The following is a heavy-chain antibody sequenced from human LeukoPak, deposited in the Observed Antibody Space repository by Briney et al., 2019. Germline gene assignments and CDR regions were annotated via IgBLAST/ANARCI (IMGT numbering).Heavy chain of an antibody. D-gene: IGHD4-17*01. V-gene: IGHV4-59*08. CDR3: ARHDGD. CDR2: IYYSGST. J-gene: IGHJ4*02. Sequence: SETLSLTYTVSGGSMSSSYWSWIRQPPGKGLEWIGYIYYSGSTNYNPSLKSRVTISVDTSKNQFSLKLTSVTAADTAVYYCARHDGDWGQGTLVTVSS. CDR1: GGSMSSSY.